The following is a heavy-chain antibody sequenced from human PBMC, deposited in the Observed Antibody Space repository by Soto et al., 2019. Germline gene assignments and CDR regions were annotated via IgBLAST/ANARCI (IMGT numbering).Heavy chain of an antibody. D-gene: IGHD6-19*01. CDR3: AFIAVAGRGRHYFDY. V-gene: IGHV1-69*01. CDR1: GGTFSSYA. Sequence: QVQLVQSGAEVKKPGSSVKVSCKASGGTFSSYAISWVRQAPGQGLEWMGGIIPIFGTANYAQKFQGRVTITADESTSTAYMELSSLRSADTAVYYCAFIAVAGRGRHYFDYWGQGTLVTVSS. J-gene: IGHJ4*02. CDR2: IIPIFGTA.